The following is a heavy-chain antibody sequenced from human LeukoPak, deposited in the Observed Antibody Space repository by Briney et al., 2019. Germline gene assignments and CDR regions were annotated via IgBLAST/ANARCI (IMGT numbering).Heavy chain of an antibody. CDR2: IYMSGST. CDR3: ARVRYSSVWPFDY. J-gene: IGHJ4*02. V-gene: IGHV4-61*02. Sequence: SETLSLTCTVSGDSINSGNNYWSWIRQPAGKGLEWIGRIYMSGSTNYNPSLKSRVTISVDTSKNQFSLNLTSVTAADTAVYYCARVRYSSVWPFDYWGQGTLVTVSS. CDR1: GDSINSGNNY. D-gene: IGHD6-19*01.